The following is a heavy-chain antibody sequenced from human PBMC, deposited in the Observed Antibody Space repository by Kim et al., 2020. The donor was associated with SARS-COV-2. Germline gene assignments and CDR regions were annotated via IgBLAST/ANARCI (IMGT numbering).Heavy chain of an antibody. D-gene: IGHD5-12*01. CDR2: ISYDGSNK. CDR1: GFTFSSYA. V-gene: IGHV3-30*04. Sequence: GGSLRLSCAASGFTFSSYAMHWVRQAPGKGLEWVAVISYDGSNKYYADSVKGRFTISRDNSKNTLYLQMNSLRAEDTAVYYCARDGVATIRKAFDYWGQGTLVTVSS. CDR3: ARDGVATIRKAFDY. J-gene: IGHJ4*02.